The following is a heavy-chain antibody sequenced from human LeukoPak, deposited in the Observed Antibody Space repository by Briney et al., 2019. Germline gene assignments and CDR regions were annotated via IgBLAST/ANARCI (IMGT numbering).Heavy chain of an antibody. Sequence: RASVKVSCKASGYTFTSYGIRWVRQAPGQGLEWMGWISAYNGNTNYAQKLQGRVTMTTDTSTSTAYMELRSLRSDDTAVYYCARYTIPTYYDFWSGYADGMDVWGQGTTVTVSS. V-gene: IGHV1-18*01. D-gene: IGHD3-3*01. J-gene: IGHJ6*02. CDR2: ISAYNGNT. CDR1: GYTFTSYG. CDR3: ARYTIPTYYDFWSGYADGMDV.